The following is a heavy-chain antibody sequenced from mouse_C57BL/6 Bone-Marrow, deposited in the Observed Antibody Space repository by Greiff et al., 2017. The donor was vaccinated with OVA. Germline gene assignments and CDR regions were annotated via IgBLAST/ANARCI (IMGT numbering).Heavy chain of an antibody. V-gene: IGHV1-76*01. CDR3: ARDYYGSSYY. Sequence: QVQLKQSGAELVRPGASVKLSCKASGYTFTDYYINWVKQRPGQGLEWIARIYPGSGNTYYNEKFKGKATLTAEKSSSTAYMQLSSLTSEDSAVYFCARDYYGSSYYWGQGTTLTVSS. CDR1: GYTFTDYY. D-gene: IGHD1-1*01. J-gene: IGHJ2*01. CDR2: IYPGSGNT.